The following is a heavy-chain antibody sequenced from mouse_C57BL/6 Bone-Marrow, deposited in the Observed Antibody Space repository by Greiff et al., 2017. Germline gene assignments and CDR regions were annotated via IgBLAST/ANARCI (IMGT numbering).Heavy chain of an antibody. D-gene: IGHD2-4*01. J-gene: IGHJ1*03. CDR2: ISDGGSYT. Sequence: EVQVVESGGGLVKPGGSLKLSCAASGFTFSSYAMSWVRQTPEKRLEWVATISDGGSYTYYPDNVKGRFTISRDNAKNNLYLQMSNLKSEDTAMYYCARGVYYDYDGYFDVWGTGTTVTVTS. CDR3: ARGVYYDYDGYFDV. CDR1: GFTFSSYA. V-gene: IGHV5-4*01.